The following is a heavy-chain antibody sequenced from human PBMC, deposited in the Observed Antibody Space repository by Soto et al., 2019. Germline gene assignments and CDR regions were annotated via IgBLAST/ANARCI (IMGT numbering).Heavy chain of an antibody. V-gene: IGHV3-33*01. J-gene: IGHJ4*02. CDR1: GFTFENYG. D-gene: IGHD3-10*01. CDR2: LWADGSNK. Sequence: QVQLVESGGGLVQPGRSLRLSCAASGFTFENYGMHWVRQARGRGLEWVARLWADGSNKIYADAVKGRFTISRDNSKNTLDLQMNSLSVLDTAVYHCVRDGICVVDGSHVIGPPDFWGQGTLVTVSS. CDR3: VRDGICVVDGSHVIGPPDF.